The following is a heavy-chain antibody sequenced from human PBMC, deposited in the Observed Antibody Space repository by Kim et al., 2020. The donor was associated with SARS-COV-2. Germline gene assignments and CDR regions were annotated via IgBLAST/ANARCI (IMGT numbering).Heavy chain of an antibody. V-gene: IGHV3-9*01. J-gene: IGHJ4*02. Sequence: WNSGSIGYADSVKGRFTISRDNAKNSLYLQMNSLRAEDTALYYCAKGDYWGQGTLVTVSS. CDR2: WNSGSI. CDR3: AKGDY.